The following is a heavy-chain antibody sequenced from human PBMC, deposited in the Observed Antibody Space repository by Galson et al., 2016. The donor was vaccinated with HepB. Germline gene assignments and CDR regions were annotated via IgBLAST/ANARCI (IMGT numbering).Heavy chain of an antibody. V-gene: IGHV3-33*01. CDR1: GFSLSTYA. CDR3: ARGIEARGAFDI. CDR2: IWFDGRNI. Sequence: SLRLSCAASGFSLSTYAMNWVRQAPGKGLEWVALIWFDGRNIYYGDSVKGRFTISRDNSKNTLYLPMNSLRAEDTAMYYCARGIEARGAFDIWGQGTMVTVSS. J-gene: IGHJ3*02. D-gene: IGHD2-15*01.